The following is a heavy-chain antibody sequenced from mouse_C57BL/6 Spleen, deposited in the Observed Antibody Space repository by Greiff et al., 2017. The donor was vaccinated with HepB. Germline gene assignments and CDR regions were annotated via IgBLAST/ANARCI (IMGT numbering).Heavy chain of an antibody. CDR3: ARGITTVVGGVYYFDY. CDR2: IYPRSGNT. V-gene: IGHV1-81*01. CDR1: GYTLTSYG. Sequence: QVQLKQSGAELARPGASVKLSCKASGYTLTSYGISWVKQRTGQGLEWIGEIYPRSGNTYYNEKFKGKATLTADKSSSTAYIELRSLTSEDSAVYFCARGITTVVGGVYYFDYWGQGTTLTVSS. D-gene: IGHD1-1*01. J-gene: IGHJ2*01.